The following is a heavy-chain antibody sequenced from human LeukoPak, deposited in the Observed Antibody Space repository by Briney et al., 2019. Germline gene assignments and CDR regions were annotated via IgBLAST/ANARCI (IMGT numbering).Heavy chain of an antibody. CDR2: IYHGGST. J-gene: IGHJ4*02. D-gene: IGHD3-22*01. CDR3: AREKALIDHYDFTGYDWEY. Sequence: KPSETLSLTCTVSGYSISTLANWGWIRQSPGKGLEWVASIYHGGSTYYNPSLRGRVTISMDTSENQISLKLTSVTAADTAVYYCAREKALIDHYDFTGYDWEYWGQGSLVIVSS. CDR1: GYSISTLAN. V-gene: IGHV4-38-2*02.